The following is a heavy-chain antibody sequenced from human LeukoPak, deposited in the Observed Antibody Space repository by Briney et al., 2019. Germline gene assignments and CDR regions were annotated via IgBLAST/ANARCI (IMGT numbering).Heavy chain of an antibody. V-gene: IGHV3-23*01. D-gene: IGHD3-22*01. J-gene: IGHJ4*02. CDR3: AKNDYYDSSGYYYGSDY. Sequence: PGGSLRLSCAASGFSFSSYAMTWVRQAPGKGLEWVSGISGSGGSTYYADSVKGRFTISRDNSKNTLYVQMNSLRAEDTAVYYCAKNDYYDSSGYYYGSDYWGQGTLVTVSS. CDR2: ISGSGGST. CDR1: GFSFSSYA.